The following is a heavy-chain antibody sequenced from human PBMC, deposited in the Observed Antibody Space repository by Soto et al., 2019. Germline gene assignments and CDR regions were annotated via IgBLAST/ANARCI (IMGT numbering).Heavy chain of an antibody. J-gene: IGHJ5*02. CDR3: ARLHYGSASYYIAVYWFDP. V-gene: IGHV4-39*01. CDR1: GGSIISTISY. D-gene: IGHD3-10*01. CDR2: IHYSGST. Sequence: PSETLSLTCTVSGGSIISTISYWGWIRQPPWKGLEWIGSIHYSGSTYYNPSLKSRVTISVDTSKNQFSLKLSSVTAADTAVYYCARLHYGSASYYIAVYWFDPWGQGXLVTVSS.